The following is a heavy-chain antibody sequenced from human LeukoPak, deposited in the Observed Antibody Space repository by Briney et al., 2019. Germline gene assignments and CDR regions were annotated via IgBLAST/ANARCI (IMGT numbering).Heavy chain of an antibody. CDR3: AKVSLDGYFDWFYYMDV. V-gene: IGHV3-23*01. CDR2: ISGSGGST. Sequence: GGSLRLSCAASGFTFSSYAMSWVRQAPGKELEWVSAISGSGGSTYYADSVKGRFTISRDNSKNTLYLQMNSLRAEDTAVYYCAKVSLDGYFDWFYYMDVWGKGTTVTVSS. CDR1: GFTFSSYA. J-gene: IGHJ6*03. D-gene: IGHD3-9*01.